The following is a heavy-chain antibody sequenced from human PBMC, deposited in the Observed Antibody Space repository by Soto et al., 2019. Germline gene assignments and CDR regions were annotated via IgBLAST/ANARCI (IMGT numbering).Heavy chain of an antibody. J-gene: IGHJ4*02. D-gene: IGHD6-19*01. CDR3: ARAGGLGAVAADY. Sequence: QLQLQESGSGLVKPSQTLSLTCAVSGGSISSGGYSWSWIRQPPGKGLEWIGYIYHSGSTYYNPSFQRRVTISVDRSKNQFSLKLSSVTAADTAVYYCARAGGLGAVAADYWGQGTLVTVSS. CDR1: GGSISSGGYS. V-gene: IGHV4-30-2*01. CDR2: IYHSGST.